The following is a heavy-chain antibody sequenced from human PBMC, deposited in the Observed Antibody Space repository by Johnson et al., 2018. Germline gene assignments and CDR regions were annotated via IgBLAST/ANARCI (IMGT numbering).Heavy chain of an antibody. CDR2: IWYDGSKK. CDR3: AREHIVGAINVEHFQH. CDR1: RFTFSNYG. D-gene: IGHD1-26*01. Sequence: QVQLVQSGGGVVQPGRSLRLSCAASRFTFSNYGMHWVRQAPGKGLEWVAVIWYDGSKKYYADSVKGRFTISRDNSKNPLYLQMNSLRAEETAVYYCAREHIVGAINVEHFQHWGQGTLVTVSS. J-gene: IGHJ1*01. V-gene: IGHV3-33*01.